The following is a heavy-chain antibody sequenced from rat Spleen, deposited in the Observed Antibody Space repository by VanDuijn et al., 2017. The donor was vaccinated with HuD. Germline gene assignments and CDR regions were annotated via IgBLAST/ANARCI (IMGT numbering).Heavy chain of an antibody. Sequence: EVQLQESGPGLVKPSQSLSLTCSVTGYSITSSYRWNWIRKFPGNKLEWMGYINSAGSTNYNPSLKSRISITRDTSKNQFFLQVNSVTTEDTATYYCARVWGEVMDAWGQGASVTVSS. V-gene: IGHV3-3*01. CDR3: ARVWGEVMDA. D-gene: IGHD4-2*01. CDR1: GYSITSSYR. J-gene: IGHJ4*01. CDR2: INSAGST.